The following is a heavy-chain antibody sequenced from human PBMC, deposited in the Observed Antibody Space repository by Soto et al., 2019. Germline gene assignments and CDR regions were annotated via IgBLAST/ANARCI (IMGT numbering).Heavy chain of an antibody. CDR1: GGSISSGDYY. J-gene: IGHJ4*02. CDR3: ARAPSAPPGYSSSWYYFDY. D-gene: IGHD6-13*01. CDR2: IYYSGST. V-gene: IGHV4-30-4*01. Sequence: PSETLSLTCTVSGGSISSGDYYWSWIRQPPGKGLEWIGYIYYSGSTYYNPSLKSRVTISVDTSKNQFSLKLSSVTAADTAVYYCARAPSAPPGYSSSWYYFDYWGQGTLVTVSS.